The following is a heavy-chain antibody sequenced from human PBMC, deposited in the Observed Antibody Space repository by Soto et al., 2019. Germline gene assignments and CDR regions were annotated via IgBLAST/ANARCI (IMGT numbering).Heavy chain of an antibody. J-gene: IGHJ4*02. V-gene: IGHV3-7*03. CDR2: IKQDGSEK. Sequence: LRLSCAASGFTFSSYWMSWVRQAPGKGLEWVANIKQDGSEKYYVDSVKGRFTISRDNAKNSLYLQMNSLRAEDTAVYYCAREPPPYYDFWSGYYTTHNWGQGTLVTVSS. D-gene: IGHD3-3*01. CDR1: GFTFSSYW. CDR3: AREPPPYYDFWSGYYTTHN.